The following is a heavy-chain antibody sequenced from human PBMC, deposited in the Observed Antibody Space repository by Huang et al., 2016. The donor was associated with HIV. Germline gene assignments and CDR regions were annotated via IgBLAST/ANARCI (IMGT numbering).Heavy chain of an antibody. CDR2: IYYSGST. V-gene: IGHV4-39*01. Sequence: QLQLQESGPGLVKPSETLSLTCTVSGGSISSSSHYWGWIRQPPGKGLEWIGSIYYSGSTYDTPSLKSRVTISVDTSKNQFSLKLSSVTAADTAVYYCARRHANYYDSSGYYFDSWGQGTLFTVSS. D-gene: IGHD3-22*01. CDR1: GGSISSSSHY. CDR3: ARRHANYYDSSGYYFDS. J-gene: IGHJ4*02.